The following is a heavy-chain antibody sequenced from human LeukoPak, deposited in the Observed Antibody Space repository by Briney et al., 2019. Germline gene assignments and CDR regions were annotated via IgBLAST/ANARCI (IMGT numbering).Heavy chain of an antibody. D-gene: IGHD2-15*01. Sequence: SETLSLACAVYGGSFSGYYWSWIRQPPGKGLEWTGEINHSGSTNYNPSLKSRVTISVDTSKNQFSLKLSSVTAADTAVYYCARVRIGRFGYWGQGTLVTVSS. V-gene: IGHV4-34*01. CDR2: INHSGST. CDR1: GGSFSGYY. CDR3: ARVRIGRFGY. J-gene: IGHJ4*02.